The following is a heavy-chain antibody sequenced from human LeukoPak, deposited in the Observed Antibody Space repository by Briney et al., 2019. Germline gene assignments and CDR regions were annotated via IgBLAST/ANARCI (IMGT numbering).Heavy chain of an antibody. D-gene: IGHD2-21*02. V-gene: IGHV3-21*01. CDR2: ITSSRIYI. CDR3: ARDGSRGNLVTAPDF. J-gene: IGHJ4*02. CDR1: GFTFSTYS. Sequence: GSLRLSCAASGFTFSTYSMSWVRQAPGKGLEWVSSITSSRIYIYYADSVKGRFTISRDNAKNSLYLQMNSLRAEDTAVYYCARDGSRGNLVTAPDFWGQGTLVTVSS.